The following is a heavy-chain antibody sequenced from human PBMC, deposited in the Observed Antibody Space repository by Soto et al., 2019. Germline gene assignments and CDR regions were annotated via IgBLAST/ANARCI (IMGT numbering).Heavy chain of an antibody. CDR3: ARDRKLVIPGNYYYYGMDV. D-gene: IGHD3-9*01. Sequence: SETLSLTCSVYGGSIRDYFWTWIRQPPGKGLEWIGYISSSGTINYNSSLKSRATISLDTSRNHFSLKLSSVTAADTAVYFCARDRKLVIPGNYYYYGMDVWGQGTTVTVSS. V-gene: IGHV4-59*01. CDR1: GGSIRDYF. J-gene: IGHJ6*02. CDR2: ISSSGTI.